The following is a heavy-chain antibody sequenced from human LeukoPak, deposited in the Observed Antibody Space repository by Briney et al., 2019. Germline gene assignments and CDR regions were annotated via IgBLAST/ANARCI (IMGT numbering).Heavy chain of an antibody. CDR1: GYTFTGYY. Sequence: ASVKVSCKASGYTFTGYYMHWVRQAPGQGLEWMGWINPNSGDTNYAQKLQGRVTMTTDTSTSTAYMELRSLRSDDTAVYYCARSGRKGSYYGGTDYWGQGTLVTVSS. CDR2: INPNSGDT. D-gene: IGHD1-26*01. CDR3: ARSGRKGSYYGGTDY. J-gene: IGHJ4*02. V-gene: IGHV1-2*02.